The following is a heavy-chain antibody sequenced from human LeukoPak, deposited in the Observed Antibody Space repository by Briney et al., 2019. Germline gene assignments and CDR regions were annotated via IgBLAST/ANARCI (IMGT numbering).Heavy chain of an antibody. Sequence: SETLSLTCTVSGGSISSYYWTWIRQPPGKGLEWIGYIYYSGSTNYNPSLKSRVTISVDTSKNQFSLKLSSVTAADTAVYYCARHVGGDSYGYFDYWGQGTLVTVSS. CDR1: GGSISSYY. V-gene: IGHV4-59*08. CDR3: ARHVGGDSYGYFDY. J-gene: IGHJ4*02. CDR2: IYYSGST. D-gene: IGHD5-18*01.